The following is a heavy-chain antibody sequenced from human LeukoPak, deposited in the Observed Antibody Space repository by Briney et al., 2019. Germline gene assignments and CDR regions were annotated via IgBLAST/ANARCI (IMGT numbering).Heavy chain of an antibody. CDR3: AGGRDSLYYYYGMDV. D-gene: IGHD2-21*01. CDR2: ISAYNANT. Sequence: ASVKVSCKASGYTFTSYGISWVRQAPGQGLEWMGWISAYNANTNYAQKLQGRVTMTTDTPTSTAYMELRSLRSDDTAVYYCAGGRDSLYYYYGMDVWGQGTTVTVSS. J-gene: IGHJ6*02. V-gene: IGHV1-18*01. CDR1: GYTFTSYG.